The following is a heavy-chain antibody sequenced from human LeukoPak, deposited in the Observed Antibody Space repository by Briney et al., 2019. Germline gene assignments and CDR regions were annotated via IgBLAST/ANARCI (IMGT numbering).Heavy chain of an antibody. J-gene: IGHJ4*02. CDR3: ARGEYSSSWYPFDY. V-gene: IGHV1-8*01. D-gene: IGHD6-13*01. CDR2: MKSNSGDT. CDR1: GYTFIGYD. Sequence: ASVKVSCKTSGYTFIGYDINWVRQAPGQGLEWMGWMKSNSGDTHFAQKFQGRLTMTRNTSISTAFMELSSLRAEDTAVYYCARGEYSSSWYPFDYWGQGSLVTASS.